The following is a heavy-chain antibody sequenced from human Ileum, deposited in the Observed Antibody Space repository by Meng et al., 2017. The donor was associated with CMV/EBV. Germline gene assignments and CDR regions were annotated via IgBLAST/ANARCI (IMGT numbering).Heavy chain of an antibody. Sequence: FIGYAISWVSPARGQGLEWIGGIIPILGKANYAQNFRSRVTVTADRATSTAYMELSDLRSEDTAIYYCARDDYYRFDNGVHSYAGDYWGQGTLVTVSS. D-gene: IGHD2-8*01. CDR1: FIGYA. J-gene: IGHJ4*02. CDR2: IIPILGKA. CDR3: ARDDYYRFDNGVHSYAGDY. V-gene: IGHV1-69*10.